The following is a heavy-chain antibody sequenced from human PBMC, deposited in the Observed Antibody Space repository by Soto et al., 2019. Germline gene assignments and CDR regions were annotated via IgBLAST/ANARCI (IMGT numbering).Heavy chain of an antibody. Sequence: SETLSLTCTVSGGSISSSSYYWGWIRQPPGKGLEWIGSIYYSGSTYYNPSLKSRVTISVDTSKNQFSLKLSSVTAADTAVYYLARGLGYCSSTSCYVGNWFDPWGQGTLVTVSS. V-gene: IGHV4-39*01. CDR3: ARGLGYCSSTSCYVGNWFDP. J-gene: IGHJ5*02. CDR1: GGSISSSSYY. CDR2: IYYSGST. D-gene: IGHD2-2*01.